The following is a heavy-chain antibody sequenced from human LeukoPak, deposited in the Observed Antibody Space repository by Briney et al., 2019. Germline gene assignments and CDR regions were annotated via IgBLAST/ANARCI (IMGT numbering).Heavy chain of an antibody. D-gene: IGHD6-13*01. Sequence: SVKVSCKASGGTFISYAISWVRQAPGQGLEWMGGIIPIFGTANYAQKFQGRVTITADESTSTAYMELSSLRSEDTAVYYCARTGAAGTLRYYFDYWGQGTLVTVSS. CDR3: ARTGAAGTLRYYFDY. CDR2: IIPIFGTA. CDR1: GGTFISYA. J-gene: IGHJ4*02. V-gene: IGHV1-69*13.